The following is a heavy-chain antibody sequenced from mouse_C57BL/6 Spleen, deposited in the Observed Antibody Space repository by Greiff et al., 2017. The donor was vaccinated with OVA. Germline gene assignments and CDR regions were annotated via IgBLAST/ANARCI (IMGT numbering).Heavy chain of an antibody. J-gene: IGHJ2*01. Sequence: QVQLQQSGAELVMPGASVKLSCKASGYTFTSYWMHWVKQRPGQGLEWIGEIDSSDSYTKYNQKFKGKSTLTVDKSSITSYIQLSSLTSEYSAVYYCARKCFYDYDDGPYYFDYWGQGTTLTVSS. V-gene: IGHV1-69*01. D-gene: IGHD2-4*01. CDR2: IDSSDSYT. CDR3: ARKCFYDYDDGPYYFDY. CDR1: GYTFTSYW.